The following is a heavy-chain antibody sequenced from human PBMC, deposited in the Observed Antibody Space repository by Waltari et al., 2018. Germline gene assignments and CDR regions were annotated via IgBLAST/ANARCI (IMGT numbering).Heavy chain of an antibody. CDR3: ARIDGSGWYGS. CDR2: FSRDGVTT. J-gene: IGHJ4*02. Sequence: EVQMVESGGGLVQPGGSLRLSCAASGFTFSSFSMHWVRQAPGKGLEYVSAFSRDGVTTYDANSVKGRFTISRDNSKNTLYLQMGSLRAEDMAVYYCARIDGSGWYGSWGQGTLVTVSS. V-gene: IGHV3-64*01. CDR1: GFTFSSFS. D-gene: IGHD6-19*01.